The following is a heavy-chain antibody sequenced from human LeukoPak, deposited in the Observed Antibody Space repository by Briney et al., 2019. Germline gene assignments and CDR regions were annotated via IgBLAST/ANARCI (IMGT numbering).Heavy chain of an antibody. CDR2: ISAYNGNT. CDR3: ARALGIAAAGPFDY. J-gene: IGHJ4*02. Sequence: GSVKVSCKASGYTFTSYGISWVRQAPGQGLEWMGWISAYNGNTNYAQKLQGRVTMTTDTSTSTAYMELRSLRSDDTAVYYCARALGIAAAGPFDYWGQGTLVTVSS. CDR1: GYTFTSYG. D-gene: IGHD6-13*01. V-gene: IGHV1-18*01.